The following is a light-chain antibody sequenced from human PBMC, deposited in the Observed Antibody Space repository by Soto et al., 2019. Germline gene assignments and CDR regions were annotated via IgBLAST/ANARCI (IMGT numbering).Light chain of an antibody. V-gene: IGLV2-14*01. J-gene: IGLJ2*01. CDR3: SSYTRTSTLVL. Sequence: QSVLTQPASVSGSPGQSITISCTGTSSDVGGSNYVSWYQQHPGKAPKLMIYEVSDRPSGVSNRFSGSKSDNTASLTISGLQAEDEADYYCSSYTRTSTLVLFGGGTKLTVL. CDR2: EVS. CDR1: SSDVGGSNY.